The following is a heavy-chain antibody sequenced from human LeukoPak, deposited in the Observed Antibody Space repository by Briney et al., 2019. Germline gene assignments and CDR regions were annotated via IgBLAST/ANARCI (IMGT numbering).Heavy chain of an antibody. CDR3: ALETPNCSSTSCYWFDP. CDR1: GGSISSYY. D-gene: IGHD2-2*01. Sequence: ASETLSLTCTVSGGSISSYYWSWIRQPPGKGLEWIGEINHSGSTNYNPSLKSRVTISVDTSKNQFSLKLSSVTAADTAVYYCALETPNCSSTSCYWFDPWGQGTLVTVSS. V-gene: IGHV4-34*01. J-gene: IGHJ5*02. CDR2: INHSGST.